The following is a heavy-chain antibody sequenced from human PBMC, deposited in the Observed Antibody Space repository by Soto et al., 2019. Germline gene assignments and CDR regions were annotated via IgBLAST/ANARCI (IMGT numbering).Heavy chain of an antibody. CDR2: IYPGDSDT. D-gene: IGHD3-9*01. Sequence: PGESLKISCKGSGYRFTSYWIGWVRQMPGKGLEWMGIIYPGDSDTRYSPSFQGQVTISADKSISTAYLQWSSLKASDTAMYYCAREGYDILTGYYKTYYYSGMDVWGQGTTVTVSS. CDR3: AREGYDILTGYYKTYYYSGMDV. V-gene: IGHV5-51*01. J-gene: IGHJ6*02. CDR1: GYRFTSYW.